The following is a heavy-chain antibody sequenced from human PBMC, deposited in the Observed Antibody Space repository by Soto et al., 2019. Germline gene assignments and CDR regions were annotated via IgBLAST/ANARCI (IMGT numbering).Heavy chain of an antibody. V-gene: IGHV3-30-3*01. Sequence: GGSLRLSCAASGFTFSSYAMHWVRQAPGKGLEWVAVISYDGSNKYHADSVKGRFTISRDNSKNTLYLQMNSLRAEDTAVYYCARLSRDDILTGYYPNYFDYWGQGTLVTVPS. J-gene: IGHJ4*02. CDR1: GFTFSSYA. CDR2: ISYDGSNK. D-gene: IGHD3-9*01. CDR3: ARLSRDDILTGYYPNYFDY.